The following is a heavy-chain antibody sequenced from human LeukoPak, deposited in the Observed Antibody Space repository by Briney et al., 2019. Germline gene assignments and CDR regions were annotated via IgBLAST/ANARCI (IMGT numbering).Heavy chain of an antibody. V-gene: IGHV4-39*07. J-gene: IGHJ5*02. D-gene: IGHD2-2*03. Sequence: SETLSLTCVASGGSISSTSYYWGWIRQPPGKGLEWIGSIYYSGSTYYSPSLKSRVTISVDTSKNQFSLKLSSVTAADTAVYYCARLLRVGYCSTTTCNWFDPWGQGTLVTVSS. CDR2: IYYSGST. CDR3: ARLLRVGYCSTTTCNWFDP. CDR1: GGSISSTSYY.